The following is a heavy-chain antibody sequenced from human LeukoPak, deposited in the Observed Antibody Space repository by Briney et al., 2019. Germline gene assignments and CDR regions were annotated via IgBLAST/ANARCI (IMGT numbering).Heavy chain of an antibody. D-gene: IGHD3-22*01. CDR1: GFTLSSYS. J-gene: IGHJ4*02. V-gene: IGHV3-48*04. Sequence: PGGSLRLSCAASGFTLSSYSMNWVRQAPGKGLEWVSYISSSSSTIYYADSVKGRFTISRDNAKNSLYLQMNSLRAEDTAVYYCARSGYYYDSSGQFDYWGQGTLVTVSS. CDR3: ARSGYYYDSSGQFDY. CDR2: ISSSSSTI.